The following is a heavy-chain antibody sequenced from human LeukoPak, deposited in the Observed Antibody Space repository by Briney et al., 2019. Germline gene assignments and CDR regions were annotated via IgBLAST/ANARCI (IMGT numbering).Heavy chain of an antibody. CDR2: IHYGGST. D-gene: IGHD2-15*01. Sequence: PSETLSLTCTVSGGSISNFYWSWIRQSPGKGPEWIGYIHYGGSTNYNPSLKSRVTISVDTSKNQFSLKLSSVTAADTAVYYCATHPPRFCSGGTCSDYWGQGTLVTVSS. V-gene: IGHV4-59*01. CDR1: GGSISNFY. J-gene: IGHJ4*02. CDR3: ATHPPRFCSGGTCSDY.